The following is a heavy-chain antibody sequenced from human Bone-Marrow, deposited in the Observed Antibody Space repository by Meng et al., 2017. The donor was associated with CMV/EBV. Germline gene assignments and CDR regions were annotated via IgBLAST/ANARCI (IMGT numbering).Heavy chain of an antibody. J-gene: IGHJ1*01. CDR1: GFTFSNAW. D-gene: IGHD2-2*01. CDR2: IKSKTDGGTT. V-gene: IGHV3-15*01. CDR3: AKDKDQLLFSPYEYFRH. Sequence: GESLKISCAASGFTFSNAWMSWVRQAPGKGLEWVGRIKSKTDGGTTDYAAPVKGRFTISRDNSKNTLYLQMNSLRGEDTAVYYCAKDKDQLLFSPYEYFRHWGQGTLVTVSS.